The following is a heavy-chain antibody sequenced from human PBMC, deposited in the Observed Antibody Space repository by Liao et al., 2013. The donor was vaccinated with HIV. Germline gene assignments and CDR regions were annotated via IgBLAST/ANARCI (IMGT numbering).Heavy chain of an antibody. CDR3: AREKYYDFWSGYYGDYYYYMDV. J-gene: IGHJ6*03. CDR2: IYYGGST. CDR1: GGSISSYY. Sequence: QVQLQESGPGLVKPSETLSLTCTVSGGSISSYYWSWIRQPAGKGLEWIGSIYYGGSTYYNPSLKSRVTISIDTSKNHFSLKLSSVTAADTAVYYCAREKYYDFWSGYYGDYYYYMDVWGKGTTVTVSS. D-gene: IGHD3-3*01. V-gene: IGHV4-4*07.